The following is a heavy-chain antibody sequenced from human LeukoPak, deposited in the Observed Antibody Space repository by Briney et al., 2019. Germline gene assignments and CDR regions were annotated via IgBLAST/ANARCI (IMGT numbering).Heavy chain of an antibody. CDR1: GFTFTNYW. CDR3: ARERVTTTSFDY. J-gene: IGHJ4*02. D-gene: IGHD2/OR15-2a*01. V-gene: IGHV3-7*01. CDR2: IKQDGGAK. Sequence: GGSLRLSCAASGFTFTNYWMNWLRRAPGKGREWVANIKQDGGAKNYVDSVKGRFTISRDNAKNSLYLQMNNLRVEDTAVYYCARERVTTTSFDYWGQGVLVTVSS.